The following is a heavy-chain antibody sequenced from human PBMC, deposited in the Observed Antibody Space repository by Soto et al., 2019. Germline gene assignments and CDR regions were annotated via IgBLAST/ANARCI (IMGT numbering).Heavy chain of an antibody. J-gene: IGHJ6*02. V-gene: IGHV3-15*07. CDR1: GLTFTNAW. CDR3: VNSGYYHGVDV. D-gene: IGHD1-20*01. CDR2: IKSKTDGRTI. Sequence: EVQLVESGGGLGKPGGSLRLSCEASGLTFTNAWMTWVRQAPGKGLEWVGRIKSKTDGRTIDYAAPVKGRFSISRDDSKNTLYLQMNSLKTEDTAVYYCVNSGYYHGVDVWGQGTTVIVSS.